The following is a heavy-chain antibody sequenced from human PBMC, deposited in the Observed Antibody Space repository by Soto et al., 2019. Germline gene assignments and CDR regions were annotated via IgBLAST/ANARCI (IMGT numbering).Heavy chain of an antibody. CDR2: IYHSGAT. Sequence: QVQLQESGSGLVKPSQTLVLTCTVSGDSISRDGSSWSWLRQPPGKGLEWIGYIYHSGATYYNPSLKSRVTTSVDKSKNQFSLSLASVTAADTAVYYCAREMSYYFDSWGRGTLVTVSS. J-gene: IGHJ4*01. CDR3: AREMSYYFDS. V-gene: IGHV4-30-2*01. CDR1: GDSISRDGSS.